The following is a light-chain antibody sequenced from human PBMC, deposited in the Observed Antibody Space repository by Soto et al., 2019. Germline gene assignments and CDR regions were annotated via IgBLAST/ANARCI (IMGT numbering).Light chain of an antibody. J-gene: IGKJ2*01. Sequence: DIQMTQSPSSVSASVGDRVTITCRASQSIATWLAWYQQKPGRAPKLLIYGTSSLQSGVPSGFSGSGSGTDFTLTISSLQPEDFATYYCLQAKSFPYTFGQGTKLEIK. CDR1: QSIATW. V-gene: IGKV1D-12*01. CDR2: GTS. CDR3: LQAKSFPYT.